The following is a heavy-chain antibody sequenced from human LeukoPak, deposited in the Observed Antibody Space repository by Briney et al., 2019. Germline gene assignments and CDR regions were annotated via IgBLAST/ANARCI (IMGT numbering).Heavy chain of an antibody. CDR2: IYYSGST. CDR3: ARAAGRFQYYHYGMDV. Sequence: NPSETLSLTCTVSGGSISSYYWSWIRQPPGKGLEWIGYIYYSGSTNYNPSLKSRVTIPVDPSKNQFSLKLSSVPAADTAVYYCARAAGRFQYYHYGMDVWGQGTTVTVSS. V-gene: IGHV4-59*01. D-gene: IGHD3-10*01. CDR1: GGSISSYY. J-gene: IGHJ6*02.